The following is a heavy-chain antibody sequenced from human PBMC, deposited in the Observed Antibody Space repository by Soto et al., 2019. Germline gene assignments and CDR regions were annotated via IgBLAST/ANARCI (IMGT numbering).Heavy chain of an antibody. V-gene: IGHV3-64D*06. CDR3: VKGIVGATSGNWFDP. Sequence: SGGSLRLSCSASGFTFSSYAMHWVRQAPGKGLEYVSAISSNGGSTYYADSVKGRFTISRDNSKNTLYLQMSSLRAEDTAVYYCVKGIVGATSGNWFDPWGQGTLVTVSS. J-gene: IGHJ5*02. CDR1: GFTFSSYA. D-gene: IGHD1-26*01. CDR2: ISSNGGST.